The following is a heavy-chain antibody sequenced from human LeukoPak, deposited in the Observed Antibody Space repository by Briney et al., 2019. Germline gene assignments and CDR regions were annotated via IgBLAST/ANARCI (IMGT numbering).Heavy chain of an antibody. CDR1: GGSISSYY. CDR3: ARGVAALRNNWFDP. J-gene: IGHJ5*02. V-gene: IGHV4-4*07. Sequence: PSETLSLTCTVSGGSISSYYWSWIRQPAGKGLEWIGRIYTSGSTNYNPSLKSRVTMSVDTSKNQFSLKLSSVTAADTAVHYCARGVAALRNNWFDPWGQGTLVTVSS. CDR2: IYTSGST. D-gene: IGHD2-15*01.